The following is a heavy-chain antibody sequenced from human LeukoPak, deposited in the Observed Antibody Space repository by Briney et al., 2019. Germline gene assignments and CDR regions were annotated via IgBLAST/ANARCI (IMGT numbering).Heavy chain of an antibody. Sequence: GGSLRLSCAASGLTFSSYAMSWVRQASGKGLEWVSAISGSGGSTYYADSVKGRFTISRDNSKNTLYLQMNSLRAEDTAVYYCANARGLRYFDWPADYWGQGTLVTVSS. J-gene: IGHJ4*02. CDR2: ISGSGGST. CDR3: ANARGLRYFDWPADY. D-gene: IGHD3-9*01. CDR1: GLTFSSYA. V-gene: IGHV3-23*01.